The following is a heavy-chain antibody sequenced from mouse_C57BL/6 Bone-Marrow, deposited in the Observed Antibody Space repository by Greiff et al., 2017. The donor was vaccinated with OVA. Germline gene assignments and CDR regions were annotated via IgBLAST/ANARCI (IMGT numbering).Heavy chain of an antibody. J-gene: IGHJ1*03. V-gene: IGHV1-26*01. CDR1: GYTFTDYY. CDR2: INPNNGGT. D-gene: IGHD1-2*01. Sequence: VQLQQPGPELVKPGASVKISCKASGYTFTDYYMNWVKQSHGKSLEWIGDINPNNGGTSYNQKFKGKATLTVDKSSSTAYMELRSLTSEDSADYYCARRETTAWYFDVWGTGTTVTVSS. CDR3: ARRETTAWYFDV.